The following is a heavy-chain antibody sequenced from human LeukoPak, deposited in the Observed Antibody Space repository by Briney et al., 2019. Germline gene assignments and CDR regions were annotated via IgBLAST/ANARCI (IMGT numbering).Heavy chain of an antibody. J-gene: IGHJ4*02. D-gene: IGHD6-13*01. CDR1: GFTFSSYE. CDR3: AIIPGSSSWYRGVDY. Sequence: PGGSLRLSCAASGFTFSSYEMNWVRQAPGKGLEWVSYISSSGSTIYYADSVKGRFTISRDNAKNSLYLQMNSLRAEDTAVYYCAIIPGSSSWYRGVDYWGQGTLVTVFS. CDR2: ISSSGSTI. V-gene: IGHV3-48*03.